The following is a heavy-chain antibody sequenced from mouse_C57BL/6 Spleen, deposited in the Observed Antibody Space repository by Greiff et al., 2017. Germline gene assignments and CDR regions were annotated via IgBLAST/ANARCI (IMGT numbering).Heavy chain of an antibody. CDR2: IHPNSGST. CDR1: GYTFTSYW. CDR3: ARDGYYGYDVFAY. J-gene: IGHJ3*01. Sequence: QVQLQQPGAELVKPGASVKLSCKASGYTFTSYWMHWVKQRPGQGLEWIGMIHPNSGSTNYNEKFKSKATLTVDKSSSTAYMQLSSLTSEDSAVYYCARDGYYGYDVFAYWGQGTLVTVSA. V-gene: IGHV1-64*01. D-gene: IGHD2-2*01.